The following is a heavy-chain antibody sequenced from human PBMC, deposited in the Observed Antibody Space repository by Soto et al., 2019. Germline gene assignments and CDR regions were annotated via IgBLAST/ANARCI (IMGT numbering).Heavy chain of an antibody. J-gene: IGHJ6*02. D-gene: IGHD2-21*02. Sequence: QVQLQQSGPGLVEPSQTLSLTCAVSGGSISSEYFHWTWIRQSPGKGLEWIGYIHYTGSIMYNPSFKSRLTMAVDTTKNQFSLQLTSVTAADTAVYFCAREDDGGDRDYYGLDVWGQGTTVPVSS. CDR2: IHYTGSI. CDR3: AREDDGGDRDYYGLDV. CDR1: GGSISSEYFH. V-gene: IGHV4-30-4*08.